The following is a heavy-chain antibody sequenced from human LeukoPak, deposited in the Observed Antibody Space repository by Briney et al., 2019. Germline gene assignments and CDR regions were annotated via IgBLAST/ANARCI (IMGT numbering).Heavy chain of an antibody. CDR3: ARDVSSGWFPRSEYYFDY. CDR2: IIPIFGTA. V-gene: IGHV1-69*13. D-gene: IGHD6-19*01. Sequence: VASVKVSYKASGGTFSSYAISWVRQAPGQGLEWMGGIIPIFGTANYAQKFQGRVTITADESTSTAYMELSSLRSEDTAVYYCARDVSSGWFPRSEYYFDYWGQGTLVTVSS. CDR1: GGTFSSYA. J-gene: IGHJ4*02.